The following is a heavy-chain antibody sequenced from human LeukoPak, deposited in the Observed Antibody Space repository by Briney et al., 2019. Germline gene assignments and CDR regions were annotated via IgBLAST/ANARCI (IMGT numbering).Heavy chain of an antibody. Sequence: ASVKVSCKASGYTFTSYSISWVRQAPGQGLEWMGWISAYNGNTNYAQKLQGRVTMTTDTSTSTAYMELRSLRSDDTAVYYCARAPLYGDSPDYWGQGTLVTVSS. V-gene: IGHV1-18*01. D-gene: IGHD4-17*01. CDR1: GYTFTSYS. CDR2: ISAYNGNT. J-gene: IGHJ4*02. CDR3: ARAPLYGDSPDY.